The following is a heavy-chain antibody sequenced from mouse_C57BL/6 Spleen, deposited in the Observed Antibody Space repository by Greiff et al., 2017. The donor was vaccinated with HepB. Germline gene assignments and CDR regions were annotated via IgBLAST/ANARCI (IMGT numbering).Heavy chain of an antibody. CDR2: INPSNGGT. V-gene: IGHV1-53*01. D-gene: IGHD1-1*01. J-gene: IGHJ4*01. CDR3: ARPDSIKATVVGGAMDY. CDR1: GYTFTSYW. Sequence: QVQLQQPGTELVKPGASVKLSCKASGYTFTSYWMHWVKQRPGQGLEWIGNINPSNGGTNYNEKFKSKATLTVDKSSSTAYMQLSSLTSEDSAVYYCARPDSIKATVVGGAMDYWGQGTSVTVSS.